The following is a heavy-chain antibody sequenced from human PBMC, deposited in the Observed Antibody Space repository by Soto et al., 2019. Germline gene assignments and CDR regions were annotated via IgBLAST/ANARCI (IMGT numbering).Heavy chain of an antibody. Sequence: QVQLVQSGAEVREPGSSVKVSCKPSGGTFTNYSISWVRQARGQGLEWMGRIIPILGRANYAQRFKGRVSITADKFTSTVYVEVYSLGPDDTAVYYCATDGGFCTGGSCNWGQGTLVTVSS. CDR2: IIPILGRA. CDR3: ATDGGFCTGGSCN. V-gene: IGHV1-69*08. D-gene: IGHD2-15*01. CDR1: GGTFTNYS. J-gene: IGHJ4*02.